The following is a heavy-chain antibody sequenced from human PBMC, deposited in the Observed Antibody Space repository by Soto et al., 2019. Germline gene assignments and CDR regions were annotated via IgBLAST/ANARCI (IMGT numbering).Heavy chain of an antibody. CDR2: ISSSSSYI. V-gene: IGHV3-21*01. Sequence: ESGGGLVKPGGSLRLSCAASGFTFSSYSMNWVRQAPGKGLEWVSSISSSSSYIYYADPVKGRFTISRDNAKNSLYLQMNSLRAEDTAVYYCARDDGGTWFDPWGQGTLVTVSS. J-gene: IGHJ5*02. CDR1: GFTFSSYS. CDR3: ARDDGGTWFDP.